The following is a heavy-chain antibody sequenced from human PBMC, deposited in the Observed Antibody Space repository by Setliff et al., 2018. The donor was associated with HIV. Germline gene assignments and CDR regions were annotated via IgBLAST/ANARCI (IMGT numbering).Heavy chain of an antibody. CDR2: ISQDGSEK. CDR3: ARDYWVAGLDY. J-gene: IGHJ4*02. CDR1: RFIFSSYS. V-gene: IGHV3-7*01. Sequence: LRLSCAASRFIFSSYSMNWVRQPPGKGLEWVANISQDGSEKNYVDSLKGRFTISRDTAKNSLYLQMNSLSVEDTAVYYCARDYWVAGLDYWGQGTLVTVSS. D-gene: IGHD6-19*01.